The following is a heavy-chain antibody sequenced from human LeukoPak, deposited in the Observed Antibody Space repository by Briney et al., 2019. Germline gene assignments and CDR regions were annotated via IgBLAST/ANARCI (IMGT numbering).Heavy chain of an antibody. CDR2: ISSGGNTI. CDR1: GFIFSNYE. Sequence: GGSLRLSCAASGFIFSNYEMNWVRPAPGKGRAWLSYISSGGNTIYYADSVRGRFTIYRDNAKNSLYLQMDSLGADDTAVYYCAPLYCSGGSCYSDAFDIWGQGTMVTVSS. D-gene: IGHD2-15*01. J-gene: IGHJ3*02. CDR3: APLYCSGGSCYSDAFDI. V-gene: IGHV3-48*03.